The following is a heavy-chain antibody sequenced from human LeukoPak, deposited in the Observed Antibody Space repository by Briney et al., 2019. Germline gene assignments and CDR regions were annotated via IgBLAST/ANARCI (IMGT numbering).Heavy chain of an antibody. V-gene: IGHV4-61*01. Sequence: PSETLSLTCIVSGGSVSSGSYYWSWIRQPPGKGLEWIGYIYYSGSTKYNPSLKSRVTISVDTSKNQFSLKLSSVTAADTAVYYCAREGIAAAGYFDYWGQGTLVTVSS. CDR3: AREGIAAAGYFDY. CDR2: IYYSGST. CDR1: GGSVSSGSYY. J-gene: IGHJ4*02. D-gene: IGHD6-13*01.